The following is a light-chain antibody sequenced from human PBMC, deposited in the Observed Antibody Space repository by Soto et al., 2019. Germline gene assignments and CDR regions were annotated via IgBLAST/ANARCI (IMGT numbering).Light chain of an antibody. J-gene: IGKJ1*01. V-gene: IGKV1-5*01. CDR3: QQYNSSPWT. CDR1: QSISSW. CDR2: DAS. Sequence: DIQMTQSPSTLSASVGGRVTITCRASQSISSWLAWYQQKPGKAPKLLIYDASSLETGVPSRFSGSGSGTEFTLTISRLQPDDFATYYCQQYNSSPWTFGQGTKLEIK.